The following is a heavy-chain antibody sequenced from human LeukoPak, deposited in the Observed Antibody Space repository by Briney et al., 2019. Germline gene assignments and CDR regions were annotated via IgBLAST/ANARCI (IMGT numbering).Heavy chain of an antibody. CDR2: ISPSGNT. V-gene: IGHV4-4*07. CDR1: SDSISTHS. J-gene: IGHJ2*01. CDR3: ARRPYWYFDL. Sequence: PLETLSLTCSVSSDSISTHSWSWIRQPAGKRLEWIGHISPSGNTNYNPSLKSRVTMSLDTSKNHFSLKLTSVTAADTAVYYCARRPYWYFDLWGRGTLVTVSS. D-gene: IGHD6-6*01.